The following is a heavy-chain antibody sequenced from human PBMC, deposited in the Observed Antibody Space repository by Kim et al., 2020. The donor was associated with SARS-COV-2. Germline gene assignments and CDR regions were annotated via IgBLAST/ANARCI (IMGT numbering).Heavy chain of an antibody. CDR2: MNPNSGNT. CDR3: ARGGYCSSTSCYWPWDYYYYGMDV. V-gene: IGHV1-8*01. CDR1: GYTFTSYD. D-gene: IGHD2-2*01. J-gene: IGHJ6*02. Sequence: ASVKVSCKASGYTFTSYDINWVRQATGQGLEWMGWMNPNSGNTGYAQKFQGRVTMTRNTSISTAYMELSSLRSEDTAVYYCARGGYCSSTSCYWPWDYYYYGMDVWGQGTTVTVSS.